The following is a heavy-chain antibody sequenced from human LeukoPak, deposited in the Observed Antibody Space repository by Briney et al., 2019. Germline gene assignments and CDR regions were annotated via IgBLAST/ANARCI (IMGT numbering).Heavy chain of an antibody. V-gene: IGHV3-74*01. J-gene: IGHJ4*02. CDR1: GFTFSSYW. CDR3: ARVGGMIAARPGDY. D-gene: IGHD6-6*01. CDR2: INTDGSST. Sequence: GGSLRLSCAASGFTFSSYWMHWVRQAPGKGLVWVSRINTDGSSTSYADSVKGRFTISRDNAKNTLYLQMNSLRAEDTAVYYCARVGGMIAARPGDYWGQGTLVTVSS.